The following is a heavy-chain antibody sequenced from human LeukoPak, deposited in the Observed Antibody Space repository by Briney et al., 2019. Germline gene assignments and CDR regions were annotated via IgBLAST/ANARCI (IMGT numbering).Heavy chain of an antibody. Sequence: ASVKVSCKASGGTFSSYAISWVRQAPGQGLEWMGRIIPILGIANYAQKFQGRVTITADKSTSTAYMELSSLRSEDTAVYYCARDRTEMATFDYWGQGTLVTVSS. J-gene: IGHJ4*02. D-gene: IGHD5-12*01. CDR1: GGTFSSYA. CDR3: ARDRTEMATFDY. V-gene: IGHV1-69*04. CDR2: IIPILGIA.